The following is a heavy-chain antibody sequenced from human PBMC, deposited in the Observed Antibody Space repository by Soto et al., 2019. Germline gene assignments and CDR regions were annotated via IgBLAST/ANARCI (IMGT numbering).Heavy chain of an antibody. CDR1: GGSISSYY. D-gene: IGHD3-3*01. Sequence: SETLSLTCTVSGGSISSYYWSWIRQPPGKGLEWIGYIYYSGSTNYNPSLKSRVTISVDTSKNQFSLKLSSVIVADTAVYYCARVDWSGDSAYWGQGTLVTVSS. CDR2: IYYSGST. CDR3: ARVDWSGDSAY. J-gene: IGHJ4*02. V-gene: IGHV4-59*01.